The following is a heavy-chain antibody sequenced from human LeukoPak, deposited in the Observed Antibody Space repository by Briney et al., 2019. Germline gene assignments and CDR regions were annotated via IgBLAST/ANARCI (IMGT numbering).Heavy chain of an antibody. Sequence: SETLSLTCAVYGGSFSGYYWSWIRQPPGKGLEWIGETNHSGSTNYNPSLKSRVTISVDTSKNQFSLKLSSVTAADTAVYYCARGSGWYFDYWGQGTLVTVSS. J-gene: IGHJ4*02. CDR3: ARGSGWYFDY. CDR1: GGSFSGYY. CDR2: TNHSGST. D-gene: IGHD6-19*01. V-gene: IGHV4-34*01.